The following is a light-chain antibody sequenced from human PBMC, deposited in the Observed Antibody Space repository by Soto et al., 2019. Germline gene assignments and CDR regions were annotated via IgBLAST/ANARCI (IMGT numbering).Light chain of an antibody. CDR3: QQSFSSPPWT. Sequence: DIQMTQSPSSLSASVGDRVTITCQASQDISNYLNWYQQKPGKAPKLLIYDASSLHSGVPSRFSGSGSGTDFTLTISSLQPEDFATYYCQQSFSSPPWTFGQGTKVEIK. CDR1: QDISNY. V-gene: IGKV1-39*01. CDR2: DAS. J-gene: IGKJ1*01.